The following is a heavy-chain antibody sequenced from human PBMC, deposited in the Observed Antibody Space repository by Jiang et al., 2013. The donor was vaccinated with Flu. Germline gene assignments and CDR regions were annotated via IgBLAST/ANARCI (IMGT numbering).Heavy chain of an antibody. Sequence: SQTLSLTCAISGDSVSRSDVAWNWIRQSPSRGLEWLGRTYYRSKWFKGYAPSVKSRITINPDTSKNQFSLQLNSVTPEDTAVYYCARSAPNVDYWGQGTLVTVSS. J-gene: IGHJ4*02. V-gene: IGHV6-1*01. CDR3: ARSAPNVDY. CDR1: GDSVSRSDVA. CDR2: TYYRSKWFK.